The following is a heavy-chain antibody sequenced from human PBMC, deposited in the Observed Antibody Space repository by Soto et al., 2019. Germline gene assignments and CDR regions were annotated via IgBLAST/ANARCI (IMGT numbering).Heavy chain of an antibody. V-gene: IGHV3-48*01. Sequence: EVQLVESGGGLVQPGESPRLSCVVSGFNFRAYSMNWVRQAPGKGLEWISYISSTSTTLYYADSVKGRFTISRDTDQKSLFLQMNSLRAEDTAVYYCVRDSGDYPDYWGQGTQVTVSS. CDR3: VRDSGDYPDY. D-gene: IGHD4-17*01. J-gene: IGHJ4*02. CDR2: ISSTSTTL. CDR1: GFNFRAYS.